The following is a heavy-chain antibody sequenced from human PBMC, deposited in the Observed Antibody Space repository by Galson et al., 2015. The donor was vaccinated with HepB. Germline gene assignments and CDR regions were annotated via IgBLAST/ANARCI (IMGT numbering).Heavy chain of an antibody. CDR3: AKDRGRGFHGIYYYYGMDV. J-gene: IGHJ6*02. CDR1: GFTFSSYA. CDR2: ISGSGGST. D-gene: IGHD3-10*01. Sequence: SLRLSCAASGFTFSSYAMSWVRQAPGKGLEWVSAISGSGGSTYYADSVKGRFTISRDNSKNTLYLQMNSLRAEDTAVYYCAKDRGRGFHGIYYYYGMDVWGQGTTVTVSS. V-gene: IGHV3-23*01.